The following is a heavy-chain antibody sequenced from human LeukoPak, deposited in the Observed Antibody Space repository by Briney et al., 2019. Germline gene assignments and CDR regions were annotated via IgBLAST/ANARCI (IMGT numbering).Heavy chain of an antibody. CDR3: ARPTRDYYGSGSYEL. CDR2: IYYSGST. Sequence: SETLSLTCTVSGGSISSSSYYWGWIRQPPGKGLEWIGSIYYSGSTYYNPSLKSRVTISVDTSKNQFSLKLSSVTAADTAVYYCARPTRDYYGSGSYELWGQGTLVTVSS. J-gene: IGHJ4*02. CDR1: GGSISSSSYY. D-gene: IGHD3-10*01. V-gene: IGHV4-39*07.